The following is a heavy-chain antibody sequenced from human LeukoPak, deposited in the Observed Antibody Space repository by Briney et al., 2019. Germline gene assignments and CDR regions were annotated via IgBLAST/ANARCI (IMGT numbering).Heavy chain of an antibody. Sequence: GGSLRLSCAASGFTFNDYAINWVRQAPGKGLEWVSDISGGTGGSTYYADSVKGRFTISRDNSKNTLYLQMNSLRAEDTAVYYCAKRGSSSWTQFDYWGQGTLVTVSS. J-gene: IGHJ4*02. CDR3: AKRGSSSWTQFDY. V-gene: IGHV3-23*01. CDR2: ISGGTGGST. CDR1: GFTFNDYA. D-gene: IGHD6-13*01.